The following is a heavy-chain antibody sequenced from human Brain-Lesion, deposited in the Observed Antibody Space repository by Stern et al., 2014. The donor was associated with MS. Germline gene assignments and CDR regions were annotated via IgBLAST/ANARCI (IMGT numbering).Heavy chain of an antibody. Sequence: QVQLQESGPGLVKPSGTLSLTCAVSGGSISSSNWWSWVRQSPGKGLEWIGESDHSGSTIYNPSLKSRVTVSVDKSKNPLSLNPRSLTAADTAVYFCARFPASRPHVFDSWGQGTLVTVSS. CDR2: SDHSGST. D-gene: IGHD6-13*01. CDR1: GGSISSSNW. CDR3: ARFPASRPHVFDS. J-gene: IGHJ4*02. V-gene: IGHV4-4*02.